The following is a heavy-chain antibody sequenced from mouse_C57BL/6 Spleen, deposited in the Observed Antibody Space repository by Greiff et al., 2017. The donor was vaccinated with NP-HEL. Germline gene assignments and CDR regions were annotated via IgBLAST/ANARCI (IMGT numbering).Heavy chain of an antibody. CDR1: GYTFTSYW. CDR2: ITPSRGYT. V-gene: IGHV1-7*01. D-gene: IGHD1-1*01. Sequence: QVQLQQSGAELAPPGASVKLSCKASGYTFTSYWMHWVKQRPGQGLEWIGYITPSRGYTKYNQKFKDKATLTADKSSSTAYMQLSSLTYDDSAVYYCARDGSSYVGYFDVWGTGTTVTVSS. J-gene: IGHJ1*03. CDR3: ARDGSSYVGYFDV.